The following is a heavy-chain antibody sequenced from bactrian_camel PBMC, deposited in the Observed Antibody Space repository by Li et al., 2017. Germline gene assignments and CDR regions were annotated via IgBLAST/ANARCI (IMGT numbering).Heavy chain of an antibody. CDR3: AARETYGGRWRAPQTIPTLDY. J-gene: IGHJ4*01. CDR1: GYTDRSYC. Sequence: QVQLVESGGGSVQDGGSLRVSCVVSGYTDRSYCMGWFRQAPGKEREGVAVIGPGGTTSLADSVKGRFTISQHSANTVYLQMDSLEPEDTGMYFCAARETYGGRWRAPQTIPTLDYRGQGTQVTVS. CDR2: IGPGGTT. D-gene: IGHD6*01. V-gene: IGHV3S57*01.